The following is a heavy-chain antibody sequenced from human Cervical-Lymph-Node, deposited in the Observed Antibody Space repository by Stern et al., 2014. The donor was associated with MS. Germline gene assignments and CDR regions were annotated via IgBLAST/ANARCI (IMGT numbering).Heavy chain of an antibody. V-gene: IGHV3-48*01. CDR1: GFTFSSHS. Sequence: EVQLVEFGGGLVQLGGSLRLSCAASGFTFSSHSMNWVRQAPGKGLECISYISSSTSTLHYADSVKARFIISRDTAQNSLYLQMNSLRAEDRAVYYCARTMVRGWGMDVWGQGTTVADSS. CDR2: ISSSTSTL. D-gene: IGHD3-10*01. J-gene: IGHJ6*02. CDR3: ARTMVRGWGMDV.